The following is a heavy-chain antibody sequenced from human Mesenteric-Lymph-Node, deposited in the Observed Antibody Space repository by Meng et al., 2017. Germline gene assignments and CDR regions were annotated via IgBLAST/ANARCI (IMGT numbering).Heavy chain of an antibody. CDR3: ARDVRPTVAYHDL. J-gene: IGHJ5*02. CDR2: ISSNSRYI. V-gene: IGHV3-21*01. Sequence: GESLKISCAASGFTFSTYTMNWVRQAPGKGLEWVSSISSNSRYIYYADSVKGRFTISRDNAKNSVYLQMNNLRAEDTAVYYCARDVRPTVAYHDLWGQGTLVTVSS. D-gene: IGHD6-19*01. CDR1: GFTFSTYT.